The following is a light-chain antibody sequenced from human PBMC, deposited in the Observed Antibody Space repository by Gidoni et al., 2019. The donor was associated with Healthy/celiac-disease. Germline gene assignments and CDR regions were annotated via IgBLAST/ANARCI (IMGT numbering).Light chain of an antibody. Sequence: EIVLTPSPGTLSLSPGERATLSCRASQSVSSSYLAWYQQKPGQAPRLLIYGASSRAPGIPDSFSGSGSGTDFTLTISRREPEDFAVYYCQQYGSSPRTFGQGTKVEIK. J-gene: IGKJ1*01. V-gene: IGKV3-20*01. CDR2: GAS. CDR3: QQYGSSPRT. CDR1: QSVSSSY.